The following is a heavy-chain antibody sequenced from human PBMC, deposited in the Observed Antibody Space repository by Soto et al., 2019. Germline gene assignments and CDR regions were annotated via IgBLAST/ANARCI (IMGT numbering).Heavy chain of an antibody. CDR1: GGSISSSSYY. Sequence: SETLSLTCTVSGGSISSSSYYWGWIRQPPGKGLEWIGSIYYSGSTYYNPSLKSRVTISVDTSKNQFSLKLTSVTAADTAVYYCARDKITGLFEYWGQGTLVTVSS. D-gene: IGHD2-8*02. J-gene: IGHJ4*02. V-gene: IGHV4-39*07. CDR2: IYYSGST. CDR3: ARDKITGLFEY.